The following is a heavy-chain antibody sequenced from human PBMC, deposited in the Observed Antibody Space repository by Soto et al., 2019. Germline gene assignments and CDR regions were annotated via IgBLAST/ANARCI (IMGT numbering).Heavy chain of an antibody. J-gene: IGHJ6*03. CDR2: ISGSGST. CDR3: AKAIRFAFTTGYYMDV. Sequence: EVQLLESGGGLVQPGGSLRLSCAASGFTVSSYAMSWVRQAPGKGLEWVSVISGSGSTYSADSVKGRFTISRDSSKNTVYLQMNRLRAEDRAVYYCAKAIRFAFTTGYYMDVWGRGTTVTVSS. D-gene: IGHD4-4*01. CDR1: GFTVSSYA. V-gene: IGHV3-23*01.